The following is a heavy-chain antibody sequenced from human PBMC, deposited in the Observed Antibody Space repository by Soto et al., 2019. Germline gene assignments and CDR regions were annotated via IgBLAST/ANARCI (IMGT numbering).Heavy chain of an antibody. D-gene: IGHD2-21*01. V-gene: IGHV1-69*12. Sequence: QVHLVQSGAEVKKPGSSVKVSCKASDDSFNTYSINWVRQASGQGLEWVGGIIPLFGTTNYAPELQDRVTITADQSTSTVYMEMSSLRSGDTAIYYCTRGVVVVSSTPRGDAFRIWGQGTKVTVSS. CDR2: IIPLFGTT. J-gene: IGHJ3*02. CDR3: TRGVVVVSSTPRGDAFRI. CDR1: DDSFNTYS.